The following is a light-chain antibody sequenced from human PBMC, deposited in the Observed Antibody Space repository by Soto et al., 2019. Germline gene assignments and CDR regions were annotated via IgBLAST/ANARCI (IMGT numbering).Light chain of an antibody. CDR3: KQYVSSPFT. CDR2: GAS. Sequence: ESVLTQSPGTLSMSPGERATLSCRASQSVSSSYSAWYQQKPGQAPRLLIYGASSRATGIPDRFSGSGSGTDFTLTISRLEPEDFAVYYCKQYVSSPFTFGPGTKVDIK. V-gene: IGKV3-20*01. J-gene: IGKJ3*01. CDR1: QSVSSSY.